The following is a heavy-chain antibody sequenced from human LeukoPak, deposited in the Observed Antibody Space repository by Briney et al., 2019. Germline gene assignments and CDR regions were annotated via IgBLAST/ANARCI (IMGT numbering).Heavy chain of an antibody. CDR3: AKDPWRWLQFWGNGFDY. CDR2: ISGSGGST. Sequence: PGGSLRLSCAASGFTFSSYAMSWVRQAPGKGLEWVSAISGSGGSTYYADSVKGRFTISRDNSKNTLYLQMNSLRAEDTAVYYCAKDPWRWLQFWGNGFDYWGQGTLVTVSS. D-gene: IGHD5-24*01. V-gene: IGHV3-23*01. CDR1: GFTFSSYA. J-gene: IGHJ4*02.